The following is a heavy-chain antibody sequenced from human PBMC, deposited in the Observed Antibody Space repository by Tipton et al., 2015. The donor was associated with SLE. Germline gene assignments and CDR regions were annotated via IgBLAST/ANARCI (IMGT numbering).Heavy chain of an antibody. Sequence: QSGAEVKKPGASVKISCKASGYTFTSYYMYWVRQAPGQGLECMGVINPTGSGTSPAQRFQGRVTLTSDTSAKTVYMEMSSLRSDATAVYYCARSRPNSVYNKPELDHWGQGALVTVSS. D-gene: IGHD3-22*01. CDR1: GYTFTSYY. V-gene: IGHV1-46*01. CDR3: ARSRPNSVYNKPELDH. CDR2: INPTGSGT. J-gene: IGHJ4*02.